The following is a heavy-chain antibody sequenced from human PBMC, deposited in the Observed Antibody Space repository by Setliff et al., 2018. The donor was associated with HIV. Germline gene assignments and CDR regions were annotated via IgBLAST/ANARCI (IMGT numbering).Heavy chain of an antibody. J-gene: IGHJ6*03. Sequence: LSLTCAVSGGSISSDAYYWSWIRQCPGKGLEWIGYIYYSGSTYYNPSLKSRITISVDSSKNQLSLKLSSVTAADTAVYYCARGSSTVYNYYMDVWGKGTTVTVS. CDR3: ARGSSTVYNYYMDV. D-gene: IGHD1-26*01. CDR2: IYYSGST. CDR1: GGSISSDAYY. V-gene: IGHV4-31*11.